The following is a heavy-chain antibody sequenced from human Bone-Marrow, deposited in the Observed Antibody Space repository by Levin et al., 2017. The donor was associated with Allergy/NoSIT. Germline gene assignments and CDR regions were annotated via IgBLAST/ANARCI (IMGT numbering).Heavy chain of an antibody. Sequence: GESLKISCAASGFTFSDYYMSWIRQAPGKGLEWVSYISSSGSTIYYADSVKGRFTISRDNAKNSLYLQMNSLRAEDTAVYYCARVGAYYYDSSGKFDYWGQGTLVTVSS. CDR2: ISSSGSTI. V-gene: IGHV3-11*01. CDR3: ARVGAYYYDSSGKFDY. CDR1: GFTFSDYY. J-gene: IGHJ4*02. D-gene: IGHD3-22*01.